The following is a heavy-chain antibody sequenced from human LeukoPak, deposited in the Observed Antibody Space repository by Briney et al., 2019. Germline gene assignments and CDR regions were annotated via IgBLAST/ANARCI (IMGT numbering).Heavy chain of an antibody. CDR1: GYTFTSYG. CDR3: ASGYCSGGSCYSNDY. D-gene: IGHD2-15*01. CDR2: ISAYNGNT. Sequence: GASVKVSCKASGYTFTSYGISWVRQAPGQGLEWMGWISAYNGNTNYARKLQGRVTMTTDTSTSTAYMELRSLRSDDTAVYYCASGYCSGGSCYSNDYWGQGTLVTVSS. J-gene: IGHJ4*02. V-gene: IGHV1-18*01.